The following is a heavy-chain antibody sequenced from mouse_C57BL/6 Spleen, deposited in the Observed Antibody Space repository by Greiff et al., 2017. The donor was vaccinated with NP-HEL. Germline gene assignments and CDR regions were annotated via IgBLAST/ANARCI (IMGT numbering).Heavy chain of an antibody. CDR1: GYTFTSYW. CDR2: IHPNSGST. J-gene: IGHJ3*01. CDR3: AELGFFAY. Sequence: VKLQESGAELVKPGASVKLSCKASGYTFTSYWMHWVKQRPGQGLEWIGMIHPNSGSTNYNEKFKSKATLTVDKSSSTAYMQLSSLTSEDSAVYYCAELGFFAYWGQGTLVTVSA. D-gene: IGHD4-1*01. V-gene: IGHV1-64*01.